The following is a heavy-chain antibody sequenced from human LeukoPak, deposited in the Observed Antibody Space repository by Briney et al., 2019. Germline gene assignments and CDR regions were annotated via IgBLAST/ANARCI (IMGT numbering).Heavy chain of an antibody. CDR1: GYSFTSYW. D-gene: IGHD3-16*01. J-gene: IGHJ4*02. V-gene: IGHV5-51*01. CDR3: AKIGGETHFDY. Sequence: GESLEISCQGSGYSFTSYWIGWVRQMPGQGLEWVGIIYPRDSDTRYSPSFQGQVTISADKSISTAYLQWSSLKASDTAMYYCAKIGGETHFDYWGQGTLVTVSS. CDR2: IYPRDSDT.